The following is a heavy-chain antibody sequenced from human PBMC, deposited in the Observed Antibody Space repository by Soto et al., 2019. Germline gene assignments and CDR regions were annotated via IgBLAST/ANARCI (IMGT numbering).Heavy chain of an antibody. CDR3: ARHLNWFDP. J-gene: IGHJ5*02. CDR2: IYYSGST. CDR1: GGSISSSSYY. Sequence: PSETLSLTCTVSGGSISSSSYYWGWIRQPPGKGLEWIGSIYYSGSTYYNPYLKSQVNISEDTSKNKFSLKLSSVTAADTAVYYCARHLNWFDPWGQGTLVTVSS. V-gene: IGHV4-39*01.